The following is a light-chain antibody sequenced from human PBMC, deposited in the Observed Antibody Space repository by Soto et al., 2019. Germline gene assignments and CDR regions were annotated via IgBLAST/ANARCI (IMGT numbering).Light chain of an antibody. V-gene: IGLV3-9*01. Sequence: SYELTQPLSVSVALGQTARIICEGNNIGKKNVHWYQQKAGQAPVLVIYRDSNRPSGIPERFSGSNSGNTATLTINRAQAGDESDYYCHVWDFTTGVFGGGTKLTVL. J-gene: IGLJ3*02. CDR2: RDS. CDR3: HVWDFTTGV. CDR1: NIGKKN.